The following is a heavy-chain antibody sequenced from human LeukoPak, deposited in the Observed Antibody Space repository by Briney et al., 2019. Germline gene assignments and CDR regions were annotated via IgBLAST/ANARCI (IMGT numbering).Heavy chain of an antibody. Sequence: GGSLRLSCVASGFTFSKYGMHWVRQAPGKGLQWLAIIWYDGHNNYYADSVKGRFTISRDKSKNTLFLEMNDLKAEDTAVYYCAREWGLIAVAGGPGYWGQGTLVTVS. D-gene: IGHD2-21*01. CDR2: IWYDGHNN. V-gene: IGHV3-33*01. CDR1: GFTFSKYG. CDR3: AREWGLIAVAGGPGY. J-gene: IGHJ4*02.